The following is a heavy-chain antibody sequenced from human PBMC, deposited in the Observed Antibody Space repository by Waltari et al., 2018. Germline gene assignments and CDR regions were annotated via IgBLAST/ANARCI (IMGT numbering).Heavy chain of an antibody. CDR2: IYHSGST. D-gene: IGHD3-16*01. J-gene: IGHJ4*02. V-gene: IGHV4-38-2*02. CDR3: ASRGSVLGGPFDF. Sequence: QVQLQESGPGLVKPSETLSLTCTVSGYSISSGFYWGWIRQPPWKGLEWIGSIYHSGSTYYNPSLKSRVTISVDTSKNQFSLKLSSVTAADTAVYYCASRGSVLGGPFDFWGQGTLVTVSS. CDR1: GYSISSGFY.